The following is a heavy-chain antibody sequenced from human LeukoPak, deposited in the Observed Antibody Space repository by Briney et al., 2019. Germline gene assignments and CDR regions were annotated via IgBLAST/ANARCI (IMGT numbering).Heavy chain of an antibody. Sequence: ASVKVSCKASGGTFSSYAISWVRQAPGQGLEWMGGIIPIFGTANYAQKFQGRVTITADESTSTAYMELSSLRSEDTAVYYCARALAAASRNDAFDIWGQGTMVTVSS. D-gene: IGHD2-2*01. J-gene: IGHJ3*02. CDR1: GGTFSSYA. CDR2: IIPIFGTA. CDR3: ARALAAASRNDAFDI. V-gene: IGHV1-69*13.